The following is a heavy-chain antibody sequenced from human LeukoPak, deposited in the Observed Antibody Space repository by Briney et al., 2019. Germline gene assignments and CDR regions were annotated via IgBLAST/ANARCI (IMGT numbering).Heavy chain of an antibody. CDR3: ARGNWELHFDY. CDR1: GYTFTSYD. D-gene: IGHD1-26*01. Sequence: GASVTVSCKASGYTFTSYDINWVRQATGQGLEWMGWMNTNSGNTGYAQKFQGRVTMTRNTSISTAYMELSSLRSEDTAVYYCARGNWELHFDYWGQGTLVTVSS. V-gene: IGHV1-8*01. J-gene: IGHJ4*02. CDR2: MNTNSGNT.